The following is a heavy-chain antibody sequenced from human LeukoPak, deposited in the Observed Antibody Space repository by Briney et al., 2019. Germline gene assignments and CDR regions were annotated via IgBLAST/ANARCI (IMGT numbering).Heavy chain of an antibody. CDR1: GFTFSSYA. D-gene: IGHD4-17*01. J-gene: IGHJ2*01. CDR2: ISGSGGST. Sequence: GGSLRLSCAASGFTFSSYAMSWVRQAPGKGLEWVSAISGSGGSTYYADSVKGRFTVSRHNSKSVLYLQMNSLRPEDTAVYYCARRAVTDWFLDLWGRGTLVSVSS. V-gene: IGHV3-23*01. CDR3: ARRAVTDWFLDL.